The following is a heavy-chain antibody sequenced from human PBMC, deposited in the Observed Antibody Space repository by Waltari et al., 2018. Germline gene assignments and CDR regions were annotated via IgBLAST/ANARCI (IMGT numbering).Heavy chain of an antibody. D-gene: IGHD1-1*01. CDR1: GGSISSYY. J-gene: IGHJ6*03. CDR2: IYTSGST. V-gene: IGHV4-4*07. CDR3: ARGVEGRGPPQRYYYYYMDV. Sequence: QVQLQESGPGLVKPSETLSLTCTVSGGSISSYYWSWIRQPAGKGLEWIGRIYTSGSTNYNPSLKGRVTMSVDTSKNQFSLKLSSVTAADTAVYYCARGVEGRGPPQRYYYYYMDVWGKGTTVTIPS.